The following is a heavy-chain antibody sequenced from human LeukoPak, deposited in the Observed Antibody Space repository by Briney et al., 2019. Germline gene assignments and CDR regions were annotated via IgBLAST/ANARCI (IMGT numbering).Heavy chain of an antibody. V-gene: IGHV4-39*07. CDR1: GGSISSSSYY. D-gene: IGHD3-3*01. J-gene: IGHJ4*02. Sequence: SETLSLTCTVSGGSISSSSYYWGWIRQPPGKGLEWIGSIYYSGSTYYNPSLKSRVTISVDTSKNQFSLKLSSATAANTAVYYCARGPPKNDFWSGYPLYYFDYWGQGTLVTVPS. CDR2: IYYSGST. CDR3: ARGPPKNDFWSGYPLYYFDY.